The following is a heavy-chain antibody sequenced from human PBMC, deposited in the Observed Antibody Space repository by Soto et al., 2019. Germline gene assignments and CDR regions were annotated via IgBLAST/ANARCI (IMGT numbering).Heavy chain of an antibody. J-gene: IGHJ4*02. CDR1: GDSVSNNSAS. D-gene: IGHD4-4*01. CDR3: VRMHGSNWYFDY. CDR2: TYYRSKWSS. V-gene: IGHV6-1*01. Sequence: PSQTLSLTRAISGDSVSNNSASWGWFRQSPSRGLERLGRTYYRSKWSSDYAVSVTGRITITPDTSKNQFSLHLNSVTPGDTAVYYCVRMHGSNWYFDYWGQGTLVTVSS.